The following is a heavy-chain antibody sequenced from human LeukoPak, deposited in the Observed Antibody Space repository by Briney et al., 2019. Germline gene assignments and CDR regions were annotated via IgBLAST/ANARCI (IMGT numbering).Heavy chain of an antibody. CDR3: ARDFDMGITPGDDFDF. J-gene: IGHJ4*02. CDR1: GFSFSKYW. CDR2: IKEDGTYT. Sequence: GRSLRLSCAASGFSFSKYWMHWVRQTPGEGLVWVSRIKEDGTYTSYADSVKGRFTISRDNARNTVFLQMNSLRAEDMAVYYCARDFDMGITPGDDFDFWGQGTLVTVSS. D-gene: IGHD3-9*01. V-gene: IGHV3-74*01.